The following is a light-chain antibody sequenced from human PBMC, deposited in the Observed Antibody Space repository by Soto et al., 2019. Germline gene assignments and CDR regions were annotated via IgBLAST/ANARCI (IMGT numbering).Light chain of an antibody. Sequence: EIVLTQSPGTLSLSPGERATLSCRASQSVSSSYLAWYQQKPGQAPRLLIYGASSRATGIPDRFSGSGSGTDFTLTISRREPEDFAVYYCQQYGSSPQDTFGQGTKLEIK. CDR3: QQYGSSPQDT. CDR1: QSVSSSY. CDR2: GAS. V-gene: IGKV3-20*01. J-gene: IGKJ2*01.